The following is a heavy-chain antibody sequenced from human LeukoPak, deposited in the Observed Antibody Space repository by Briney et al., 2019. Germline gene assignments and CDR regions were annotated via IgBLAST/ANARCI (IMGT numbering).Heavy chain of an antibody. CDR2: ISSNGGST. Sequence: PGGSLRLSCAASGFTFSNYAMHWVRQAPGKGLEYVSAISSNGGSTYYANSVEGRFTISRDNSKNTLYLQMGSLRAEDMAVYYCASPGAYYWGQGTLVTVSS. CDR3: ASPGAYY. J-gene: IGHJ4*02. V-gene: IGHV3-64*01. CDR1: GFTFSNYA.